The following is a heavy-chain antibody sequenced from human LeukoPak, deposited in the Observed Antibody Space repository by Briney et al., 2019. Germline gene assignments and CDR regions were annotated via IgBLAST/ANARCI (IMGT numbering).Heavy chain of an antibody. CDR2: IYPGDSDT. Sequence: GESLKISCKGSGYSFTSYWIGWVRQMPGKGLEWMGIIYPGDSDTRYGPSFQGQVTISADKSISTAYLQWSSLKASDTAIYYCARQYSSGWYYFDYWGQGTLVTVSS. CDR3: ARQYSSGWYYFDY. J-gene: IGHJ4*02. D-gene: IGHD6-19*01. CDR1: GYSFTSYW. V-gene: IGHV5-51*01.